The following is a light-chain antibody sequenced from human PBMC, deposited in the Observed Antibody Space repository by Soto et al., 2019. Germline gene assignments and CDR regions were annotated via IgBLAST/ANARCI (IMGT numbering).Light chain of an antibody. CDR2: RAS. Sequence: EIVLTQSPGTLSLSPRERATLSCRASQTISDFLAWYQQKPGQAPRLLIYRASSRVTGIPDRFSGSGSGTDFTLTISRLEPEDFAVYYCQQCVGLPRTFGQGTKVEIK. V-gene: IGKV3-20*01. CDR3: QQCVGLPRT. CDR1: QTISDF. J-gene: IGKJ1*01.